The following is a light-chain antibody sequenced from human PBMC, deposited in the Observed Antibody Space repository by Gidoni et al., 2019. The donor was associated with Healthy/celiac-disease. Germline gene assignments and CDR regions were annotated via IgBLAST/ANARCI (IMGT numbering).Light chain of an antibody. J-gene: IGKJ1*01. V-gene: IGKV1-39*01. CDR2: AAS. CDR3: QQSYSTPPT. CDR1: QSISSY. Sequence: DIQMTQSPSSLSASVGDRVTITCRASQSISSYLNWYQQKPGKAPKLLIYAASSLQSGVPSRFSGSGSGTVFTLTISSLQPEDFATYYCQQSYSTPPTCGQGTKVEIK.